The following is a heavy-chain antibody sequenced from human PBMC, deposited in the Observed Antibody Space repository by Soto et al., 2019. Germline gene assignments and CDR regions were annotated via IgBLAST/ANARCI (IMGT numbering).Heavy chain of an antibody. J-gene: IGHJ6*02. CDR2: IYNDGTT. CDR3: VRPLPSGRNYGMDV. V-gene: IGHV3-53*01. D-gene: IGHD7-27*01. CDR1: GLSVRNNY. Sequence: EVQLVESGGGLIQPGGSLRLSCTASGLSVRNNYMSWVRQAPGMGLEWVSVIYNDGTTYYADSVKGRFTISRDTSKNTLHLQIYSVRPEDTAVYYCVRPLPSGRNYGMDVLVQGTTVTVSS.